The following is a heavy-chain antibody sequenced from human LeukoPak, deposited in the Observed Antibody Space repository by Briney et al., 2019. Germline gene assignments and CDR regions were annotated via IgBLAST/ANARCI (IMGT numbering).Heavy chain of an antibody. CDR3: AKDGHWNVCDY. CDR1: GFTFSDYW. Sequence: GGSLRLSCAASGFTFSDYWMIWFRQAPGKGLEWVANINQDGSTKNYVDCVKGRFTISRDNANDSFYLQMNSLRAEDTAVYYCAKDGHWNVCDYWGQGTLVTVSS. J-gene: IGHJ4*02. CDR2: INQDGSTK. V-gene: IGHV3-7*01. D-gene: IGHD1-1*01.